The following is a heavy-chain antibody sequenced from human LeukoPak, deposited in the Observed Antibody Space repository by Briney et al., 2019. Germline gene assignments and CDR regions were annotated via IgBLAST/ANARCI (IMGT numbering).Heavy chain of an antibody. CDR3: ARGRRDGSYYFDY. Sequence: SETLSLTCTVSGGSINNYFWSWNRQPPGKGLEWIGYVYHTGSTNYNPSLKSQFTISIETSGNQFSLSLTSVTAADTAMYYCARGRRDGSYYFDYWGQGTSVTVSS. CDR1: GGSINNYF. J-gene: IGHJ4*02. V-gene: IGHV4-59*01. CDR2: VYHTGST.